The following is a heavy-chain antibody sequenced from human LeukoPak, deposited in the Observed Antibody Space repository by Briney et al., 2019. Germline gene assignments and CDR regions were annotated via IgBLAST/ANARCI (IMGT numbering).Heavy chain of an antibody. CDR2: ISNSGDTT. J-gene: IGHJ4*02. CDR1: GFTFTSYG. CDR3: ANLHRAPPDY. Sequence: GGSLRLSCAASGFTFTSYGMNWVRQAPGKGLEWASVISNSGDTTYYADSVKGRFTISRDNSKNTLYLQMDSLRAEDTAIYYCANLHRAPPDYWGQGTLVTVSS. V-gene: IGHV3-23*01.